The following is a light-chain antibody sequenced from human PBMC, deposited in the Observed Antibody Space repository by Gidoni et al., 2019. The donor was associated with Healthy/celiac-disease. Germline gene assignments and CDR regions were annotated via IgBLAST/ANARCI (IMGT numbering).Light chain of an antibody. CDR3: SSYTSSSTLWV. CDR1: SSDVGGYNY. Sequence: QSALTQPASVSGSPGQSITISCTGTSSDVGGYNYVSCYQQHPGKAPNLMIYDVSNRPSGVSNRFSGSKSGNTASLTISVLQAEDEADYYCSSYTSSSTLWVFGGGTKLTVL. J-gene: IGLJ3*02. V-gene: IGLV2-14*01. CDR2: DVS.